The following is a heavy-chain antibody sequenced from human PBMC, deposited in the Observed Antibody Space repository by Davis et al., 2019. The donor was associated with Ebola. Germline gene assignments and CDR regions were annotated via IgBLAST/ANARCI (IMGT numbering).Heavy chain of an antibody. J-gene: IGHJ4*02. Sequence: ASVQVSCKASGYTFPNYGITWVRQAPGQGLEWMGWINPHNGNTNYAQNVQGRVIMTSDTATTTAYMEVGSLSSDETAVYYCARAQFPTASDHWGQGTLVTVSS. CDR1: GYTFPNYG. CDR3: ARAQFPTASDH. V-gene: IGHV1-18*04. D-gene: IGHD5-24*01. CDR2: INPHNGNT.